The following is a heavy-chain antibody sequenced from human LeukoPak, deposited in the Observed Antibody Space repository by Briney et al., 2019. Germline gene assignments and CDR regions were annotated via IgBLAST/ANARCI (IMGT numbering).Heavy chain of an antibody. D-gene: IGHD3-3*01. J-gene: IGHJ5*02. CDR3: ARDSRRSFDP. CDR2: ISSSSSYI. Sequence: TGGSLRLSCAASGFTFSSYSMNWVRQAPGKGLEWVSSISSSSSYIYYADSVKGRSTVSRDNAKNSLYLQMNSLRAEDTAVYYCARDSRRSFDPWGQGTLVTVSS. V-gene: IGHV3-21*01. CDR1: GFTFSSYS.